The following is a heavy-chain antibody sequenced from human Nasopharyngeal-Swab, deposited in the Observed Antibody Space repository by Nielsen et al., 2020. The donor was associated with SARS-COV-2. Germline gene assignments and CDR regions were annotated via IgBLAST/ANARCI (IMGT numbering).Heavy chain of an antibody. CDR1: GDSISRSDDY. J-gene: IGHJ4*02. V-gene: IGHV4-39*07. D-gene: IGHD6-19*01. CDR3: ARIIRRRGWYSHVDY. CDR2: TYRGGSGSA. Sequence: SETLSLTCTVSGDSISRSDDYWGWIRQTPGKGLEWIVSTYRGGSGSAYYNPSLKSRVTISIVPSKNLFSLNLKSVTAADTAVYYCARIIRRRGWYSHVDYWGQGTLVTVSS.